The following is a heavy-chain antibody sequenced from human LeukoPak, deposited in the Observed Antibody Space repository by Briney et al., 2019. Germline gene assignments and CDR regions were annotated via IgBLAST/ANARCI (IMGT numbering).Heavy chain of an antibody. V-gene: IGHV3-33*01. CDR1: GFTFSSYD. Sequence: GGSLRLSCAASGFTFSSYDMHWVRQAPGKGLEWVALIWYDGSNKNYADSVRGRFTISRDNSKNTLFLQMNSLRAEDTAVYYCAREASDAFDIWGQGTMVTVSS. J-gene: IGHJ3*02. CDR3: AREASDAFDI. CDR2: IWYDGSNK.